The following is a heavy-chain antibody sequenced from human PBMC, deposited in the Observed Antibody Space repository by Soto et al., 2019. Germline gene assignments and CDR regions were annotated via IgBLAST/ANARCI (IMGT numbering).Heavy chain of an antibody. CDR3: ARETKGLFNWFET. J-gene: IGHJ5*01. CDR1: GGSISRYY. CDR2: IHPSGST. Sequence: QVQLQESGPGLVKPSETLSLTCTVSGGSISRYYWSWLRQPPGKALEWIAYIHPSGSTNYNPSLKSRVSISVDMSKNHFSLQPRSVTAADTAVYYCARETKGLFNWFETWGQATLVTVSS. V-gene: IGHV4-59*01.